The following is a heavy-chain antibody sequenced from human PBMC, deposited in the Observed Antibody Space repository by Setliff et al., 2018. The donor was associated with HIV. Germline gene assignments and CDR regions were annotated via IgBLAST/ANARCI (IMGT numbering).Heavy chain of an antibody. CDR1: GDSGDTFNKFA. V-gene: IGHV1-8*01. D-gene: IGHD2-2*02. J-gene: IGHJ3*02. CDR2: MNPNSGNT. Sequence: GASVKVSCKASGDSGDTFNKFAITWVRQAPGQGLEWMGWMNPNSGNTGYAQKFQGRVTMTRDTSTSTIYMELNSLTSEDTAVYYCARDNTAFDIWGQGTMVTVS. CDR3: ARDNTAFDI.